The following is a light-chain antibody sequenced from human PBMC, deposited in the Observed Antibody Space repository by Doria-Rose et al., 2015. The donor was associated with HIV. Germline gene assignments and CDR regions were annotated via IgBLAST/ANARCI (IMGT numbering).Light chain of an antibody. V-gene: IGKV1-27*01. J-gene: IGKJ1*01. CDR2: AAS. Sequence: DIRMTQSPSSLSASVGDRVTISCRASQDIGNHLAWYQEKPGKVPKLLISAASTLRSGVPSRFSGRGSGTSFTLTISGLQPEDVESFYCQKYSGAAPWTFGQGTKVEI. CDR1: QDIGNH. CDR3: QKYSGAAPWT.